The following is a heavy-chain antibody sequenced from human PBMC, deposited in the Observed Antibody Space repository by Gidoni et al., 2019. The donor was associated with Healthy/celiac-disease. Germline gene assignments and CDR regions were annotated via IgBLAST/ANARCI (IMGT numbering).Heavy chain of an antibody. V-gene: IGHV4-39*01. CDR1: GGSISSSSYY. D-gene: IGHD3-22*01. J-gene: IGHJ5*02. CDR3: ARHHGRLLSWFDP. Sequence: QLQLQESGPGLVKPSETLSLTCTVSGGSISSSSYYWGWIRQPPGKGLEWIGSIYYSGSTYYNPSLKSRVTISVDTSKNQFSLKLSSVTAADTAVYYCARHHGRLLSWFDPWGQGTLVTVSS. CDR2: IYYSGST.